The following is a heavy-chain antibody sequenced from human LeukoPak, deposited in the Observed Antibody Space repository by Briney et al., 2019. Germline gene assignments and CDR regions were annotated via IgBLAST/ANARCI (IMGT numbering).Heavy chain of an antibody. CDR1: GGSISSYY. CDR2: IYYSGST. J-gene: IGHJ5*02. D-gene: IGHD6-19*01. V-gene: IGHV4-59*01. CDR3: ARAHVQWLVPRWFDP. Sequence: SETLSLTCTVSGGSISSYYWSWIRQPPGKGLGWIGYIYYSGSTNYNPSLKSRVTISVDTSKNQFSLKLSSVTAADTAVYYCARAHVQWLVPRWFDPWGQGTLVTVSS.